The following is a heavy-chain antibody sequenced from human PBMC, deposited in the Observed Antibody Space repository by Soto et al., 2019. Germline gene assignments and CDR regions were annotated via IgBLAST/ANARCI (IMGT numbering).Heavy chain of an antibody. CDR3: ATYYYGSGRGDFDY. Sequence: ASVKVSCKVSGYTLTELSMHWVRQAPGKGLEWMGGFDPEDGETIYAQKFQGRVTMTEDTSTDTAYMELSSLRSEDTAVYYCATYYYGSGRGDFDYWGQGTLVTVSS. V-gene: IGHV1-24*01. J-gene: IGHJ4*02. D-gene: IGHD3-10*01. CDR1: GYTLTELS. CDR2: FDPEDGET.